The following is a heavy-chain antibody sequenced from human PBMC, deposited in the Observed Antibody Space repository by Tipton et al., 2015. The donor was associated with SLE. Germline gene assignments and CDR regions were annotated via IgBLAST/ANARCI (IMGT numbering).Heavy chain of an antibody. D-gene: IGHD4-17*01. CDR1: AYTFTTYS. CDR3: ARAVTTGLYWYFDL. V-gene: IGHV1-18*01. J-gene: IGHJ2*01. Sequence: QSGAEVKNPGASVKVSCKASAYTFTTYSISWVRQAPGQGLEWMGWISTYYGNTNYAQKLQGRVTMTTDTSTSTAYMELRSLRSDDTAVYYCARAVTTGLYWYFDLWGRGTLVTVSS. CDR2: ISTYYGNT.